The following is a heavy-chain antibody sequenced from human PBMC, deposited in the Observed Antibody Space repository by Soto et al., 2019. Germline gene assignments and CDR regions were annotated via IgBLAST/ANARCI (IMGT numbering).Heavy chain of an antibody. D-gene: IGHD3-22*01. V-gene: IGHV3-53*01. Sequence: EVQLVESGGGLIQPGGSLRLSCAASGFTVSSNYMSWVRQAPGKGLEWVSVIYSGGSTYYADSVKGRFTISRDNSNNALCLQMNSLRAEDTAVYYCARDRVESGYPEYFQHWGQGTLVTVSS. CDR1: GFTVSSNY. CDR2: IYSGGST. CDR3: ARDRVESGYPEYFQH. J-gene: IGHJ1*01.